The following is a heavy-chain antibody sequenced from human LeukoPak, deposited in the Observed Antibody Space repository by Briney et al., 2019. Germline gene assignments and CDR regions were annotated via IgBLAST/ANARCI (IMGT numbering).Heavy chain of an antibody. CDR1: GGSFSGYY. CDR3: ARTGEIWFGELEAFDI. J-gene: IGHJ3*02. CDR2: INHSGST. Sequence: SETLSLTCAVYGGSFSGYYWSWIRQPPGKGLEWIGEINHSGSTNYNPSLKSRVIISVDTSKNQFSLKLSSVTAADTAVYYCARTGEIWFGELEAFDIWGQGTMVTVSS. D-gene: IGHD3-10*01. V-gene: IGHV4-34*01.